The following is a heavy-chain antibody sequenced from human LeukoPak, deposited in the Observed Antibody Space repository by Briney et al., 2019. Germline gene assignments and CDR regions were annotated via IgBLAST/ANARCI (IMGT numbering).Heavy chain of an antibody. CDR1: AFTFSSYG. J-gene: IGHJ4*02. V-gene: IGHV3-30*02. CDR2: IRYDGSDK. D-gene: IGHD3-3*01. Sequence: GGSLRLSCAASAFTFSSYGMHWVRQAPGKGLEWVAFIRYDGSDKWYADSVKGRFTISRDNSKNTLYLQMNSLRAEDTAVYYCAKDQHPQRAVRFALDYWGQGTLVTVSS. CDR3: AKDQHPQRAVRFALDY.